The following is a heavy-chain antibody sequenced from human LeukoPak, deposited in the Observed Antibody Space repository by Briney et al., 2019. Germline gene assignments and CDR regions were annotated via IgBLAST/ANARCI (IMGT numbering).Heavy chain of an antibody. D-gene: IGHD5-24*01. V-gene: IGHV3-7*04. CDR3: ARVRGGYYFDY. J-gene: IGHJ4*02. CDR1: GFTFSSHW. CDR2: IQQGGSEK. Sequence: GGALRLSCAASGFTFSSHWMTWVRQAPGKGLEWVANIQQGGSEKHYVDSVKGRFTISRDNAKNSLYLQTNSLRAEDTAVYYCARVRGGYYFDYWGQGTLVTVSS.